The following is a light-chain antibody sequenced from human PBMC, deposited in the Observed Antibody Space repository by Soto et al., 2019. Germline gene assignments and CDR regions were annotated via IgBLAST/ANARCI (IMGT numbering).Light chain of an antibody. Sequence: ESVLTQSPGTLSFSPGERATLSCGASQSVSSIYLAWYQQKPGQAPRLLIYAASSMATGIPDRFSGSRSGTDFTLTIGRLEPEDFAVYYCQQYGSSPLTFGGGTKVDIK. CDR1: QSVSSIY. CDR2: AAS. CDR3: QQYGSSPLT. V-gene: IGKV3-20*01. J-gene: IGKJ4*01.